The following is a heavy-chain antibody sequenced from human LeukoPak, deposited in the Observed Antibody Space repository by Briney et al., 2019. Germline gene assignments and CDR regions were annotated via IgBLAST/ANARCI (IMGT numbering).Heavy chain of an antibody. CDR2: IKSEYDGGTT. J-gene: IGHJ4*02. V-gene: IGHV3-15*01. CDR3: NTGGYYFDY. CDR1: GFIFSNAW. Sequence: KTGGSLRLSCAGSGFIFSNAWMNWVRQAPGKGLEWVGRIKSEYDGGTTDYAAHAKGRFTISRDDSKNTVYLQMNSLKTEDTAVYYCNTGGYYFDYWGQGTLVTVSS.